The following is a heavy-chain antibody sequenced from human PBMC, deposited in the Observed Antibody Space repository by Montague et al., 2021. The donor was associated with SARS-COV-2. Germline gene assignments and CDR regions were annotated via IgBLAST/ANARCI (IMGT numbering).Heavy chain of an antibody. Sequence: SETLSLTCAVSGVSITSTNWGSLVRQPPGKGLEWIGEISYGGIATYNPSLKSRATTSMDRSRNLFSLKLSSVTAADTAIYYCAGKVLTVPADYWGQGTLVTVS. J-gene: IGHJ4*02. CDR3: AGKVLTVPADY. CDR1: GVSITSTNW. V-gene: IGHV4-4*02. D-gene: IGHD4-11*01. CDR2: ISYGGIA.